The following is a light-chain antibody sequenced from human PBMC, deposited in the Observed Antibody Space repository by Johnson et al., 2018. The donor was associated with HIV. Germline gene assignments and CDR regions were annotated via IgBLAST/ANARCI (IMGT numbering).Light chain of an antibody. V-gene: IGLV1-51*02. CDR1: SSNIGNNY. CDR3: ATWHSSLSVGGG. Sequence: QSVLTQPPSVSAAPGQKVTISCSGSSSNIGNNYVSWYRQLPGTAPKLLIYENTQRPSGIPDRFSGSKSGASATLGITGLQTGDEADYYCATWHSSLSVGGGFGTGTKVTVL. CDR2: ENT. J-gene: IGLJ1*01.